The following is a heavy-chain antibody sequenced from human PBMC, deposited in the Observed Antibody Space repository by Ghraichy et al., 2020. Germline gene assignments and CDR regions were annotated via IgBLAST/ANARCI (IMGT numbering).Heavy chain of an antibody. Sequence: GGSLRLSCAASGFPFGEYTMFWVRQLPGQGLEWVALISGDGRDIYYADSVKGRFTISRDSSKNSVSLQMNSLRTEDTAFYYCPKEERKEMWSRNYYYCMDVCVQATSVTV. J-gene: IGHJ6*02. V-gene: IGHV3-43*02. CDR1: GFPFGEYT. CDR3: PKEERKEMWSRNYYYCMDV. D-gene: IGHD2-21*01. CDR2: ISGDGRDI.